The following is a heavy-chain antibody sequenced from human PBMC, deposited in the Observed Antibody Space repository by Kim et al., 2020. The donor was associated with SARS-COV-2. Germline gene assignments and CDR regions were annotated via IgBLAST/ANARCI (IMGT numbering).Heavy chain of an antibody. D-gene: IGHD3-22*01. Sequence: GGSLRLSCAASGFTFSSYGMHWVRQAPGKGLEWVAVISYDGSNKYYADSVKGRFTISRDNSKNTLYLQMNSLRAEDTAVYYCAREGKWLCFDYWGQGTLVTVSS. CDR1: GFTFSSYG. J-gene: IGHJ4*02. CDR3: AREGKWLCFDY. V-gene: IGHV3-33*05. CDR2: ISYDGSNK.